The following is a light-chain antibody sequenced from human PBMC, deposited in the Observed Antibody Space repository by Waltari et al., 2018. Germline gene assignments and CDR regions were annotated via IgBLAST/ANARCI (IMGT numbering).Light chain of an antibody. CDR3: QTGGHGTWV. CDR1: RGPRSNV. V-gene: IGLV4-69*01. CDR2: VNSDGSH. J-gene: IGLJ3*02. Sequence: QLVPTHSPSASAPLRASFKPTCSLNRGPRSNVPAWLPQQPEKGPRYLMKVNSDGSHSKGDEIPDRFSGSSSGAERYLTISSVQSEDEADYYCQTGGHGTWVFGGGTKLTVL.